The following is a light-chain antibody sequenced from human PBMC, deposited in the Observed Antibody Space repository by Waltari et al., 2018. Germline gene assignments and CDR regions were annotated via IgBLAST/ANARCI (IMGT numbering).Light chain of an antibody. CDR1: SSDVGGYNY. CDR2: EVS. V-gene: IGLV2-8*01. J-gene: IGLJ2*01. CDR3: SSYAGSNNVV. Sequence: QSALTQPPSASGSPGQSVTIPCTGTSSDVGGYNYAPWYQQHPGKAPKPMIYEVSKRPSGVPDRFSGSKSGNTASLTVSGLQAEDEADYYCSSYAGSNNVVFGGGTKLTVL.